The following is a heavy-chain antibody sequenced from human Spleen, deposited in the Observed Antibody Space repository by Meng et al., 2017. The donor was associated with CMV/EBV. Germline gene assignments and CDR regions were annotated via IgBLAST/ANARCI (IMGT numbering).Heavy chain of an antibody. CDR1: GFTFSTYG. Sequence: GESLKISCAASGFTFSTYGMHWIRQAPGKGLEWVALIWYDGSKKYYADSVKGRFTISRDNSKTTLSLQMNSLRVEDTAVYYCARDKMRWYSSWKFDSWGQGTLVTVSS. V-gene: IGHV3-33*01. J-gene: IGHJ4*02. D-gene: IGHD6-13*01. CDR3: ARDKMRWYSSWKFDS. CDR2: IWYDGSKK.